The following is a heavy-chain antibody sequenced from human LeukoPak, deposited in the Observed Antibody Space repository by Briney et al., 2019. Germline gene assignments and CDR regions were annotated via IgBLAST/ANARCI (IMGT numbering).Heavy chain of an antibody. V-gene: IGHV3-48*02. Sequence: PGGSLRLSCVVSGFTFSSYSMNWVRQAPGKGLEWVSYISSSSSTIYHAYSVKGRFTISRDNAKNSLYLQMNSLRDEDTAVYYCARNGAYYYDSSGYSGGGAFDIWGQGTMVTVSS. CDR1: GFTFSSYS. D-gene: IGHD3-22*01. J-gene: IGHJ3*02. CDR3: ARNGAYYYDSSGYSGGGAFDI. CDR2: ISSSSSTI.